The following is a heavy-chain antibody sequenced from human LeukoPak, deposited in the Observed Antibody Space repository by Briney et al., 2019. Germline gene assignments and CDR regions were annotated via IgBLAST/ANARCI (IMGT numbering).Heavy chain of an antibody. CDR1: GGSISSYY. D-gene: IGHD5-24*01. CDR3: ARLRSGDGYNFPRYYYSDMDV. V-gene: IGHV4-59*08. CDR2: IYYSGSA. J-gene: IGHJ6*02. Sequence: SETLSLTCTVSGGSISSYYWSWIRQPPGKGLEWTGYIYYSGSANYNPSLKSRVTISVDTSKNQFSLKPSSVTAADTAVYYCARLRSGDGYNFPRYYYSDMDVWGQGTTVTVSS.